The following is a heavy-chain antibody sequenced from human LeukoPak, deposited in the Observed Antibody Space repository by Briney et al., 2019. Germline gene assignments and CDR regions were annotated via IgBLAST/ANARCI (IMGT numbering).Heavy chain of an antibody. D-gene: IGHD2-8*01. V-gene: IGHV4-61*02. CDR1: GGSISSGSYY. Sequence: SQTLSPTCTVSGGSISSGSYYWSWIRQPAGEGLEWIGRIYTSGSTNYNPSLKSRVTISVDTSKNQFSLKLSSVTAADTAVYYCAREADCTNGVCYTHAFDIWGQGTMVTVSS. J-gene: IGHJ3*02. CDR3: AREADCTNGVCYTHAFDI. CDR2: IYTSGST.